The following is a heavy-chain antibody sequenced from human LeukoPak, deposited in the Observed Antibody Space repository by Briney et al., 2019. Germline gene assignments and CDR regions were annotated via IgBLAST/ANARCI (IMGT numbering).Heavy chain of an antibody. CDR1: GGTFSNYA. CDR2: IIPIFGTA. D-gene: IGHD3-22*01. CDR3: ARDLNHYDSSGYRWFDP. V-gene: IGHV1-69*13. Sequence: SVKVSCKASGGTFSNYAISWVRQAPGQGLEWMGGIIPIFGTANYAQKFQGRVTITADESTSTAYMELSSLRSEDTAVYYCARDLNHYDSSGYRWFDPWGQGILVTVSS. J-gene: IGHJ5*02.